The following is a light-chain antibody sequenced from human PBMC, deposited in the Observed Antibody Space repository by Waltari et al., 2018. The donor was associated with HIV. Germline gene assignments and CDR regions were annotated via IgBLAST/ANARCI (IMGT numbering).Light chain of an antibody. CDR1: SSNIGSNT. CDR2: SNN. CDR3: AAWDDSLNGHVV. Sequence: QSVLTQPPSASGTPGQRVTISCSGSSSNIGSNTVNWYQQLPGTAPKLLINSNNPRASGVPDRFSGSKSGTSASRAISGLQSEDEADYYCAAWDDSLNGHVVFGGGTKLTVL. V-gene: IGLV1-44*01. J-gene: IGLJ2*01.